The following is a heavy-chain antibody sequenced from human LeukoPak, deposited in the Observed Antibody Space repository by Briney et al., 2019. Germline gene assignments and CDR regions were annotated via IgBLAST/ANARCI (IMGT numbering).Heavy chain of an antibody. CDR3: ARVRATPFHFDY. J-gene: IGHJ4*02. CDR2: INPNSGGT. V-gene: IGHV1-2*02. Sequence: ASVKVSCKASGYTFTGYYMHWVRQAPGQGLEWMGWINPNSGGTNYTQKFQGRVTMTRDTSISTAYMELSRLRSDDTAVYYCARVRATPFHFDYWGQGTLVTVSS. CDR1: GYTFTGYY.